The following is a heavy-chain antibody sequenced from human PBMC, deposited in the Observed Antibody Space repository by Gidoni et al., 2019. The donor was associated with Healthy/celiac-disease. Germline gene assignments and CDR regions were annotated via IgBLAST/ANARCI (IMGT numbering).Heavy chain of an antibody. CDR2: INHSGST. CDR3: ARGLFSGFGSGSYLGY. Sequence: QVQLQQWGAGLLKPSETLSLTFALSGGSFSGYYWSWIRQPPGKGLEWIGEINHSGSTNYNPSLKSRVTISVDTSKNQFSLKLSSVTAADTAVYYCARGLFSGFGSGSYLGYWGQGTLVTVSS. V-gene: IGHV4-34*01. D-gene: IGHD3-10*01. J-gene: IGHJ4*02. CDR1: GGSFSGYY.